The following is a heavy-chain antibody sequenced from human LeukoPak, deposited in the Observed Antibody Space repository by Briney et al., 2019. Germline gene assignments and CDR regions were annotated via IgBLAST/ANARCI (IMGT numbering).Heavy chain of an antibody. D-gene: IGHD3-10*01. CDR1: GDSISGFY. V-gene: IGHV4-59*12. CDR3: ARDSGTTGEVKFDP. Sequence: SETLSLTCTVSGDSISGFYWSWIRQPPGKGLEWIGYIYYSGSTNYNPSLKSRVTMSVDTSKNQFSLKLSSVTAADTAIYYCARDSGTTGEVKFDPWGQGTLVTVSS. CDR2: IYYSGST. J-gene: IGHJ5*02.